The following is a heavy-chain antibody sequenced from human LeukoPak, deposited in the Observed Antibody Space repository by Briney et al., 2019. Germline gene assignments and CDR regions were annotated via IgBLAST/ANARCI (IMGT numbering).Heavy chain of an antibody. J-gene: IGHJ4*02. V-gene: IGHV4-39*01. CDR3: ARHRYSSSTSCYPGDY. Sequence: PSETLSLTCTVSGGSISSSSYYWGWIRQPPGKGLEWIGSIYYSGSTYYNPSLKSRVTISVDTSKNQFSLKLSSVTAADTAVYYCARHRYSSSTSCYPGDYWGQGTLVTVSS. CDR2: IYYSGST. CDR1: GGSISSSSYY. D-gene: IGHD2-2*01.